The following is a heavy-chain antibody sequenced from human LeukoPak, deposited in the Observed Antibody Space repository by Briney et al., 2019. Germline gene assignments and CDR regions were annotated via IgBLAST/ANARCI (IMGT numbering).Heavy chain of an antibody. D-gene: IGHD2-15*01. Sequence: SQTLSLTCTASGGSISSGDYYWSWIRQPPGKGLEWIGYIYYSGSTYYNPSLKSRVTISVDTSKNQFSLKLSSVTAADTAVYYCAKLSVGILFHAFDIWGQGTMVTVSS. CDR1: GGSISSGDYY. J-gene: IGHJ3*02. V-gene: IGHV4-30-4*01. CDR3: AKLSVGILFHAFDI. CDR2: IYYSGST.